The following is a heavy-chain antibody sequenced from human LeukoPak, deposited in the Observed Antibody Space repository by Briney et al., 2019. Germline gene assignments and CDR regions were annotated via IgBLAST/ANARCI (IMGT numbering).Heavy chain of an antibody. CDR3: ARVRITMIVVVIAGWFDP. J-gene: IGHJ5*02. CDR2: IYTSGST. D-gene: IGHD3-22*01. V-gene: IGHV4-59*10. CDR1: GGSFSGYY. Sequence: PSETLSLTCAVYGGSFSGYYWSWIRQPAGKGLEWIGRIYTSGSTNYNPSLKSRVTMSVDTSKNQFSLKLSSVTAADTAVYYCARVRITMIVVVIAGWFDPWGQGTLVTVSS.